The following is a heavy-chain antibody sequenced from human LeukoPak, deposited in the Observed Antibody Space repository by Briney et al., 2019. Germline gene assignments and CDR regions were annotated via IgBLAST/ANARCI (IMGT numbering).Heavy chain of an antibody. J-gene: IGHJ6*02. CDR1: VYTLTSYG. Sequence: ATVKVSCKPSVYTLTSYGISWVRQAPGPGLEWTGWISTYNANTNYAQKLQARVTMTTDTSTSTAYMELRSLRSDDTAVYYCARGVMNGWFGESGPYCMDVWGQGTTVTVSS. CDR2: ISTYNANT. D-gene: IGHD3-10*01. CDR3: ARGVMNGWFGESGPYCMDV. V-gene: IGHV1-18*01.